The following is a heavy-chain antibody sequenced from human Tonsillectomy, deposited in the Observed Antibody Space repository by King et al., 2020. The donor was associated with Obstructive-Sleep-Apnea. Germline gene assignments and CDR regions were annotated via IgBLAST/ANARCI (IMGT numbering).Heavy chain of an antibody. V-gene: IGHV5-51*01. D-gene: IGHD2-15*01. J-gene: IGHJ1*01. CDR1: GYSFTSYW. CDR2: IYPGDSDT. Sequence: QLVQSGAEVKKPGESLKISCKGSGYSFTSYWIGWVRQMPGKGLEWMGIIYPGDSDTRYSPSFQGQVTISADKSTSTAYLQWSSLKASDTAMYYCASLYCSGGSCYPEYFQHWGQGTLVTVSS. CDR3: ASLYCSGGSCYPEYFQH.